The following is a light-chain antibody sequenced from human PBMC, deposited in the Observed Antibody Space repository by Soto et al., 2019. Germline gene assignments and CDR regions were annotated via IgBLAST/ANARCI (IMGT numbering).Light chain of an antibody. V-gene: IGLV1-47*02. CDR2: SDD. CDR3: STWDASLSGRV. J-gene: IGLJ3*02. Sequence: QSVLTQPPSASGTPGQKVTISCSGASSNIGNNFVSWYQQVPGTAPQLLIYSDDHRPSGVPDRVSGSKSGTSASLAISGLRSEDEADYYCSTWDASLSGRVFGGGTKVTVL. CDR1: SSNIGNNF.